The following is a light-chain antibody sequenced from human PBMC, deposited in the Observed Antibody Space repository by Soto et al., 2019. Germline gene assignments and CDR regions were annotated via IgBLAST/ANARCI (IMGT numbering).Light chain of an antibody. CDR3: CSQTTSGIRV. CDR1: SSDIGGYDY. J-gene: IGLJ1*01. CDR2: AVR. Sequence: QSALTQPASVSGSPGQSITISCTGTSSDIGGYDYVSWYQQRPGKAPKLMIYAVRYRPSGVSNRFSGSKSGNTASLTISGLQAEDEADYYCCSQTTSGIRVFGTGTKVTGL. V-gene: IGLV2-14*01.